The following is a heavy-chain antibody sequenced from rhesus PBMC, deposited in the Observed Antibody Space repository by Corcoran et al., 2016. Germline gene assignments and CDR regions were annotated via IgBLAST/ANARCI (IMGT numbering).Heavy chain of an antibody. V-gene: IGHV4-127*01. Sequence: QVQLQESGPGLVKPSETLSLTCAVSGYSISSGYDWNWIRQPPGKGLEWIGSFGGTLGTTNYNPSLKGRVTISKDTSKNQFSLILSSVTAADTAVYYCGRGNYGLDSWGQGVIVTVSS. CDR3: GRGNYGLDS. J-gene: IGHJ6*01. CDR2: FGGTLGTT. CDR1: GYSISSGYD.